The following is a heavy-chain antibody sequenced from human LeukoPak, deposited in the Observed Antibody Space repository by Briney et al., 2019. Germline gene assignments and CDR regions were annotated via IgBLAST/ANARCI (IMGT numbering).Heavy chain of an antibody. J-gene: IGHJ4*02. CDR1: GDSVSSTRAT. D-gene: IGHD2-21*01. CDR3: ARARDVIFDY. CDR2: TYYRSKWSN. Sequence: SQTLSLTCAISGDSVSSTRATWNWLRQSPSRGLEWLGRTYYRSKWSNDYAVSVESRLTINPDTSKNHFSLQLNFVTPEDAAVYFCARARDVIFDYWGQGTVVTVSS. V-gene: IGHV6-1*01.